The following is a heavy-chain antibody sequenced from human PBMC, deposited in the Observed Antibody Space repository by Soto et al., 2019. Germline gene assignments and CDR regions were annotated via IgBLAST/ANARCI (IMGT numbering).Heavy chain of an antibody. Sequence: GESLKISCKGSGYSFTSYWISWVRQMPGKGLEWMGRIDPSDSYTNYSPSFQGHVTISADKSISTAYLQWSSLKASDTAMYYCARWYCSSWVPYYYYSMDVWGQGTTVTVSS. D-gene: IGHD6-13*01. V-gene: IGHV5-10-1*01. CDR3: ARWYCSSWVPYYYYSMDV. J-gene: IGHJ6*02. CDR2: IDPSDSYT. CDR1: GYSFTSYW.